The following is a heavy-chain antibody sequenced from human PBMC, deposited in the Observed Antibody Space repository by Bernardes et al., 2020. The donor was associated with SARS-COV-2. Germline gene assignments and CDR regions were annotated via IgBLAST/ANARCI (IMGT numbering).Heavy chain of an antibody. J-gene: IGHJ4*02. CDR1: GFTFASSA. Sequence: GGSLRLSCVFSGFTFASSAMTWVRQGPGKGLEWVSSISGSGSIPYYADSVRGRFTISRDNSKNTLYLQINSLRAEDTAVYYCAKDRFGSTGFWSGYHPQGDFDYWGQGTLVTVSS. CDR2: ISGSGSIP. CDR3: AKDRFGSTGFWSGYHPQGDFDY. V-gene: IGHV3-23*01. D-gene: IGHD3-3*01.